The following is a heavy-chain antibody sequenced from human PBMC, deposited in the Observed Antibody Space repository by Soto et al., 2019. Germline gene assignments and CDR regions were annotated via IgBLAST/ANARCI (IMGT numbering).Heavy chain of an antibody. D-gene: IGHD4-17*01. CDR2: ICSTGSTI. CDR1: GFTFSDCY. J-gene: IGHJ4*02. CDR3: ASRINLRTASTFDY. V-gene: IGHV3-11*01. Sequence: QVQLVESGGGLVKPGGSLRLSCAASGFTFSDCYMSWFRQAPGKGLEWISYICSTGSTIYYADSVRGRFTIARDNAKNSLYLQMNSLRDEDTAVYYCASRINLRTASTFDYWGQGTLVTVSS.